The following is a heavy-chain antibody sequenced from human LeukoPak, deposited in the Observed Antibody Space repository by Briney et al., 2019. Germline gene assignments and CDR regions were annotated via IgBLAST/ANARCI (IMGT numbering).Heavy chain of an antibody. CDR3: ARSDCSGGACYPDY. J-gene: IGHJ4*02. V-gene: IGHV3-48*04. CDR1: GFTFSAYT. Sequence: PGGSLRLSCVASGFTFSAYTMNWVRQAPGKGLEWISYTSPSSSTIYYAASVQGRFTISRDDAKNSLFLQLSSLRADDTAVYYCARSDCSGGACYPDYWGQGTLVTVSS. CDR2: TSPSSSTI. D-gene: IGHD2-15*01.